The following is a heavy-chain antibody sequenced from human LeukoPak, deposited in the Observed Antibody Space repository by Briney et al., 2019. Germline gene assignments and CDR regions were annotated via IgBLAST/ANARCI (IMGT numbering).Heavy chain of an antibody. Sequence: PGGSLRLSCAASGFTFSTYWMHWVRHAPGKGLEWVSAISGSGGSTYYADSVKGRFTISRDNSKNTLYLQMNSLRAKDTAVYYCAKVGYDFWSGYKGPFDPWGQGTLVTVSS. D-gene: IGHD3-3*01. J-gene: IGHJ5*02. CDR2: ISGSGGST. CDR1: GFTFSTYW. V-gene: IGHV3-23*01. CDR3: AKVGYDFWSGYKGPFDP.